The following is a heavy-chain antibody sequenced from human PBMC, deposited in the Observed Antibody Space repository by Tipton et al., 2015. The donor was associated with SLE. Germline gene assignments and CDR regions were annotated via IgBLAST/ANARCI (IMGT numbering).Heavy chain of an antibody. CDR1: GISIISGTDY. J-gene: IGHJ4*02. V-gene: IGHV4-61*02. Sequence: TLSLTCTVSGISIISGTDYWTWIRQPAGKGLEWIGRIASNGFANYNRSLESRVTFSIDTYKNQFSLKMTSVNAADTALYFCARRGRGVDFGSFYWGQGTLVTVSS. CDR2: IASNGFA. CDR3: ARRGRGVDFGSFY. D-gene: IGHD6-13*01.